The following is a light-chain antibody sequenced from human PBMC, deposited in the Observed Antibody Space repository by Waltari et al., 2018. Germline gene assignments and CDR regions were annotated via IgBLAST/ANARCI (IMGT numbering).Light chain of an antibody. V-gene: IGLV6-57*03. CDR2: EDN. CDR3: QSYDTGTWF. CDR1: SGSIPSAY. Sequence: NFMLTQPRGVSESPGKTVTISCTRNSGSIPSAYFQWFQQRPGSAPTLVIYEDNQRPSGVPDRFSGSIDSSSNSASLTISGLKTEDEANYYCQSYDTGTWFFGGGTRLTVL. J-gene: IGLJ2*01.